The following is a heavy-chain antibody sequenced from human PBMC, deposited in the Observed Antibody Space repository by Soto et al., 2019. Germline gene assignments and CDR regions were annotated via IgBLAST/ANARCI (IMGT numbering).Heavy chain of an antibody. Sequence: GGSLRLSCAASGFALSLYGIHWVRQAPGKGLEWLAIIWYDGSDKYCADSVKGRFTISRDNSKNTLYLQMSSLRAEDTAVYYCARGTGHYYYGMDVWGQGTTVTVSS. CDR3: ARGTGHYYYGMDV. V-gene: IGHV3-33*01. D-gene: IGHD1-1*01. CDR2: IWYDGSDK. J-gene: IGHJ6*02. CDR1: GFALSLYG.